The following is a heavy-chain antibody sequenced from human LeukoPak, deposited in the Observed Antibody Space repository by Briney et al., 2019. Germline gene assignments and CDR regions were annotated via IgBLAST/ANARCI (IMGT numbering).Heavy chain of an antibody. CDR3: VRHGSGYSSSWYY. J-gene: IGHJ4*02. V-gene: IGHV4-39*01. D-gene: IGHD6-13*01. CDR2: IYYSGST. Sequence: SETLSLTCTVSGGSISSSSYYWGWIRQPPGKGLEWIGSIYYSGSTYYNPSLKSRVTISVDTSKNQFSLKLSSVTAADTAEYYCVRHGSGYSSSWYYWGQETLVTVSS. CDR1: GGSISSSSYY.